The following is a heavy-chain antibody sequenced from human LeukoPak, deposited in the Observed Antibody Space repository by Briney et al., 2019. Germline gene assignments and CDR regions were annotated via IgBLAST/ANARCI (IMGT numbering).Heavy chain of an antibody. Sequence: GGFLRLSCAASGFTFSDHYMDWVRQAPGKGLEWVSAISGSGGSTYYADSVKGRFTISRDNSKNTLYLQMNSLRAEDTAVYYCAKDTIFGVVIEKYWGQGTLVTVSS. CDR1: GFTFSDHY. CDR2: ISGSGGST. V-gene: IGHV3-23*01. CDR3: AKDTIFGVVIEKY. D-gene: IGHD3-3*01. J-gene: IGHJ4*02.